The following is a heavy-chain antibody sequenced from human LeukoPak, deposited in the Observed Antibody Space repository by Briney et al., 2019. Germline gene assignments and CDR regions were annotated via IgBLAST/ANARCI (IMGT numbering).Heavy chain of an antibody. CDR3: AKVVQYTASTGTGLDY. J-gene: IGHJ4*02. V-gene: IGHV3-33*06. CDR1: GFTFSNYG. CDR2: IGYDGSYK. D-gene: IGHD6-13*01. Sequence: AGGSLRLSCAASGFTFSNYGMHWVRQAPGKGLDWVAVIGYDGSYKYYADSVKGRFTISRDNSKNTLYLQMNSLRAEDTAVYYCAKVVQYTASTGTGLDYWGQGTLVTVSS.